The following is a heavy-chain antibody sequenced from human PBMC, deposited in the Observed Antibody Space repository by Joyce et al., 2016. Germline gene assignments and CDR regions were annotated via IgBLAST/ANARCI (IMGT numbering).Heavy chain of an antibody. J-gene: IGHJ6*03. Sequence: QLQLQESGPGLVKPSGTLSLTCTVSGGSISSSTYFWVWLRQPPGKGLEWIGSIYYGGSTYYNPSLESRATISVDTSKNQFSLKLSSVTAADTAVYYCARPGWNYSYYFYMDVWGKRDHGHRLL. D-gene: IGHD1-7*01. CDR1: GGSISSSTYF. CDR2: IYYGGST. V-gene: IGHV4-39*01. CDR3: ARPGWNYSYYFYMDV.